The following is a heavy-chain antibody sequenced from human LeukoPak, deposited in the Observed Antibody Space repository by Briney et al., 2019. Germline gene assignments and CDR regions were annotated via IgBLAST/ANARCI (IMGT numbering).Heavy chain of an antibody. J-gene: IGHJ5*02. V-gene: IGHV4-59*01. CDR1: GGSISSYY. CDR3: ASHYYGSGSKNWFGP. Sequence: KPSETLSLTCTVSGGSISSYYWSWIRQPPGKGLEWIGYISYSGSTNYNPSLKSRVTISVDTSRNQFSLKLSSVTAADTAVYYCASHYYGSGSKNWFGPWGQGTLVTVSS. CDR2: ISYSGST. D-gene: IGHD3-10*01.